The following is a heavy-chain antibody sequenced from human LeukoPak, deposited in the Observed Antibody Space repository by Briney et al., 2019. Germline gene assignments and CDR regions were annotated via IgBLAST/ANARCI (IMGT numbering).Heavy chain of an antibody. CDR2: IYPGDSDT. CDR3: ARREGSAWSIDY. J-gene: IGHJ4*02. D-gene: IGHD6-19*01. V-gene: IGHV5-51*01. Sequence: RGASLQISCQGSGSSFSSFWLGWVRQLPGKGLEWMGIIYPGDSDTRYSPSFQGQVTISADKSMSTAYLQWSSLKASDTAMYYCARREGSAWSIDYWGQGTLVTVSS. CDR1: GSSFSSFW.